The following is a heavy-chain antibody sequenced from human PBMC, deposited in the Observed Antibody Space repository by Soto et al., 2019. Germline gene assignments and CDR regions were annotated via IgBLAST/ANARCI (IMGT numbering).Heavy chain of an antibody. Sequence: EVQLVESGGGLVQPGGSLRLSCEASGFTFSNYEMNWVRQAPGKGLEWISYIDRSGTTIHYADSVKGRFTISRDNAKNSMYLQMNSLRVDDTAVYYCVGDGDGGCCSSWFVPWGQGTLVTVSS. CDR2: IDRSGTTI. CDR1: GFTFSNYE. V-gene: IGHV3-48*03. J-gene: IGHJ5*02. CDR3: VGDGDGGCCSSWFVP. D-gene: IGHD2-15*01.